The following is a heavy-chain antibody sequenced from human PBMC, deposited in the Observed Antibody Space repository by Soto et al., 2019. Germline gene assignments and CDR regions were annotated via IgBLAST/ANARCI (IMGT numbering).Heavy chain of an antibody. CDR3: AKVRIDYGDYNWFDP. V-gene: IGHV3-23*01. D-gene: IGHD4-17*01. Sequence: GGSLRLSCAASGFTFSSYAMSWVRQAPGKGLEWVSAISGSGGSTYYADSVRGRFTISRENSKNTLYLQMNSLRAEDTAVYYCAKVRIDYGDYNWFDPWGQGTLVTVSS. CDR1: GFTFSSYA. J-gene: IGHJ5*02. CDR2: ISGSGGST.